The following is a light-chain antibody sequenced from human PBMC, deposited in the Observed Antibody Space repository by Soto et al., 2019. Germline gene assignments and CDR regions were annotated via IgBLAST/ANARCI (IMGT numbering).Light chain of an antibody. CDR1: QSISTW. CDR2: DAS. CDR3: QQYNHYSWT. J-gene: IGKJ1*01. Sequence: DIQMTQSTSTLSASVGDRVTITCRASQSISTWLAWYQQKPGKAPKLLIYDASNLESGVPSRFSGSGSETEFTLTISSLQPDDFATYYCQQYNHYSWTFGQGTKVDIK. V-gene: IGKV1-5*01.